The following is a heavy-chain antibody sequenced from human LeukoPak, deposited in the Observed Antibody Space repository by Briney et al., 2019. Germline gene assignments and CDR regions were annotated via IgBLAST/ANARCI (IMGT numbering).Heavy chain of an antibody. CDR2: INHGGTT. D-gene: IGHD3-22*01. Sequence: SETLSLTCAVYGGSFSGYYWSWIRQPPGKGLEWVGEINHGGTTNYNPSLKGRVTISGDTYKNQFSLKLSSVTAADTAVYYCASGPMGPIDSSGYPFDYWGQGTLVSVSS. J-gene: IGHJ4*02. CDR3: ASGPMGPIDSSGYPFDY. CDR1: GGSFSGYY. V-gene: IGHV4-34*01.